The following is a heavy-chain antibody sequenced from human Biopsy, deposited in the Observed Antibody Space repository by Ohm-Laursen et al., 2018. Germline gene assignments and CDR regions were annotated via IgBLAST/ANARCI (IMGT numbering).Heavy chain of an antibody. J-gene: IGHJ5*02. V-gene: IGHV4-39*01. CDR2: IYNTETT. CDR3: ARHPTGFWFDP. CDR1: GGSISSSTPYY. Sequence: TLSLTCTVSGGSISSSTPYYWAWLRQPPGKGLEWIGSIYNTETTFYNPSLKSRVTISVDTSTNQLSLKVSSVTAADTALYFCARHPTGFWFDPWGHGTLVTVSS.